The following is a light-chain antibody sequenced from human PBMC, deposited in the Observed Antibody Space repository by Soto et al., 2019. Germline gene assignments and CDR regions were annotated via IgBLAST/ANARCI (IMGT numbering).Light chain of an antibody. CDR1: SSDVGGYNY. V-gene: IGLV2-14*01. Sequence: QSVLTQPASVSGSPGQSITISCTGTSSDVGGYNYVSWYQQHPGKAPKLMIYDVSKRPSGVSNRFSGSKSGNTASLTISGLQAEDEADYYCSSYTSSSTLTSYVFGTGTKVTVL. CDR2: DVS. CDR3: SSYTSSSTLTSYV. J-gene: IGLJ1*01.